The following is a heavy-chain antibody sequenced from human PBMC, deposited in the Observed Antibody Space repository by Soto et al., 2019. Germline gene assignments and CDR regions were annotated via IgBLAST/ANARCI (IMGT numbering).Heavy chain of an antibody. CDR3: ARQVVAVAEYYFAS. D-gene: IGHD6-19*01. CDR2: IYYSGST. Sequence: QLQLQESGPGLVKPSETLSLTCTVSGGSISSSSYYWGWIRQPPGKGLEWIGSIYYSGSTYYNPSLKSRVTISVDTSKNPFSLKLSSVTDGDTAVYYWARQVVAVAEYYFASWGKGTLVTVSS. CDR1: GGSISSSSYY. V-gene: IGHV4-39*01. J-gene: IGHJ4*02.